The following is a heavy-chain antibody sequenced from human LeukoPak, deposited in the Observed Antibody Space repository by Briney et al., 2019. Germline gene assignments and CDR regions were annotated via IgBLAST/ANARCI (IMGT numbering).Heavy chain of an antibody. Sequence: QPGGPLRLSCVISVSGKYLTWVRQAPGKGLEWVLGISWNSGSTGYADSVKGRFTISRDNAKNFLYLQMNSLRVEDTALYYCAKDQGITISPGHAFDIWGQGTMVTVSS. CDR1: VSGKY. CDR2: ISWNSGST. D-gene: IGHD3-9*01. CDR3: AKDQGITISPGHAFDI. J-gene: IGHJ3*02. V-gene: IGHV3-9*01.